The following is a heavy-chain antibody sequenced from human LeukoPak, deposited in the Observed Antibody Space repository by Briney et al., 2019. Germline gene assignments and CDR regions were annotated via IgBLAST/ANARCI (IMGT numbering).Heavy chain of an antibody. CDR1: GVSISSYY. CDR2: IYYSGST. D-gene: IGHD2-2*01. Sequence: SETLSLTCTVSGVSISSYYWSWIRQPPGKGLEWIGYIYYSGSTNYNPSLKSRVTISVDTSKNQFSLKLSSVPAADTAVYYCARVRRDCSSTSCYPLFDYWGQGTLVTVSS. V-gene: IGHV4-59*01. CDR3: ARVRRDCSSTSCYPLFDY. J-gene: IGHJ4*02.